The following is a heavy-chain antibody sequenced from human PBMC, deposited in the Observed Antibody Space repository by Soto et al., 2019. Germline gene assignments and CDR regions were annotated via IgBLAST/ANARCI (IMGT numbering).Heavy chain of an antibody. CDR1: GGSISIGGYY. CDR3: ARGSRYCSSTSCYRSAGYYGMDV. V-gene: IGHV4-30-2*01. D-gene: IGHD2-2*02. J-gene: IGHJ6*02. Sequence: TLSLTCGVSGGSISIGGYYWSWIRQPPGKGLAWIGYTYHSGSTYYNPSLKSRVTISVDRSKNQFSLKLTSVTAADTAVYYCARGSRYCSSTSCYRSAGYYGMDVWAQGTTVTVS. CDR2: TYHSGST.